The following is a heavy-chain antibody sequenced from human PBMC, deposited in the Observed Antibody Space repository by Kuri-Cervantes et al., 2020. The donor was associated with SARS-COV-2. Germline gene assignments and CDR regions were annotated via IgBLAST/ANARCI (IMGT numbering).Heavy chain of an antibody. CDR3: AKDGRSTRELDLRPYDY. CDR1: GFTFSSYG. V-gene: IGHV3-30*12. CDR2: ISYDGSNK. D-gene: IGHD1-7*01. Sequence: GESLKISCAASGFTFSSYGMHWVRQAPGKGLEWVAVISYDGSNKYYADSVKGRFTISRDNSKNTLYLQMNSLRAEDTAVYYCAKDGRSTRELDLRPYDYWGQGTLVTVSS. J-gene: IGHJ4*02.